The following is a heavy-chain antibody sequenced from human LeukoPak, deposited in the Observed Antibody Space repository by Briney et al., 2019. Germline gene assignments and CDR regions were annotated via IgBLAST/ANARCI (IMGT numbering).Heavy chain of an antibody. V-gene: IGHV3-21*01. Sequence: GGSLRLSCAASGFTFSSYSMNWVRQAPVKGLEWVSSITSGDTYIYYADSVKGRFTISRDNAKNSLYLQMDSLRAEDTAVYYCASGYSSGWYTKGAEYFQRWGQGTLVTVSS. CDR2: ITSGDTYI. CDR1: GFTFSSYS. CDR3: ASGYSSGWYTKGAEYFQR. D-gene: IGHD6-19*01. J-gene: IGHJ1*01.